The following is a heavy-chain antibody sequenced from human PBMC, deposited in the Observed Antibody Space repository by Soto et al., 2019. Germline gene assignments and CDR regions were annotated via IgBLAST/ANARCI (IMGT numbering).Heavy chain of an antibody. CDR3: ASRERLDAFDV. CDR2: IIPIFGSI. V-gene: IGHV1-69*06. J-gene: IGHJ3*01. Sequence: SVKVSCKASGGTLSTYGITWVRQASGQGLEWMGGIIPIFGSINFAQKFQGRLTITPDKPTSTVYMELSSLTSEDTAVYYCASRERLDAFDVWGQGTMVTVS. D-gene: IGHD1-26*01. CDR1: GGTLSTYG.